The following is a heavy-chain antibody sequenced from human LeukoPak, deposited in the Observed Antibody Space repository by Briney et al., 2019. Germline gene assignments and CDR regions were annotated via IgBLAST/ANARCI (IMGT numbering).Heavy chain of an antibody. CDR3: AKDGWVTKILYYMDV. J-gene: IGHJ6*03. Sequence: GGSLRLSCAASEFTFSTYAMSWVRQAPGKGLEWVSSINGRGGSTYYADSVKGRFTISRDNSKNTLYLQMNSLRAEDTAVYYCAKDGWVTKILYYMDVWGKGTTVTISS. D-gene: IGHD2-15*01. V-gene: IGHV3-23*01. CDR2: INGRGGST. CDR1: EFTFSTYA.